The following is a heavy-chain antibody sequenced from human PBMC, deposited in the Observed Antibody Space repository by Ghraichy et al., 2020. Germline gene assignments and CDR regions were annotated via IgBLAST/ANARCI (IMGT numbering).Heavy chain of an antibody. CDR1: SFSLSDYG. Sequence: GESLNISCAASSFSLSDYGLHWVRQAPGKGLEWVAVISNDGSTKLYADSVKGRFSISRDNSRNTLYLEMTSLKVEDTAVYYCAKTTDSGYYHYYFYYYGMDVWDQGTTVAVSS. CDR2: ISNDGSTK. J-gene: IGHJ6*02. CDR3: AKTTDSGYYHYYFYYYGMDV. V-gene: IGHV3-30*18. D-gene: IGHD3-9*01.